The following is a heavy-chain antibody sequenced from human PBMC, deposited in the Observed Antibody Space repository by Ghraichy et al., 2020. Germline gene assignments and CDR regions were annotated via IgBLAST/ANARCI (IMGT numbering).Heavy chain of an antibody. CDR1: GFTVSSNY. J-gene: IGHJ6*02. CDR3: ARGGGSSSWPIDYYYYGMDV. CDR2: IYSGGST. D-gene: IGHD6-13*01. V-gene: IGHV3-53*01. Sequence: GSLRLSCAASGFTVSSNYMSWVRQAPGKGLEWVSVIYSGGSTYYADSVKGRFTISRDNSKNTLYLQMNSLRAEDTAVYYCARGGGSSSWPIDYYYYGMDVWGQGTTVTVSS.